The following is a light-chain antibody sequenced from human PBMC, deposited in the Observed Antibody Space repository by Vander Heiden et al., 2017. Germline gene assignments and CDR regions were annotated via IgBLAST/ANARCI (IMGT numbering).Light chain of an antibody. V-gene: IGLV2-23*02. CDR3: CSYGGTSNPVV. CDR2: EVS. CDR1: SSVVATYNL. Sequence: QSALTHPASVSGSPGQSITISCTGTSSVVATYNLVSLYQHIPAKAPKLMIYEVSKRPSGVSNRFSGNKSGNTASLTISGLQAEDDAHYYCCSYGGTSNPVVFGGGTKLTVL. J-gene: IGLJ2*01.